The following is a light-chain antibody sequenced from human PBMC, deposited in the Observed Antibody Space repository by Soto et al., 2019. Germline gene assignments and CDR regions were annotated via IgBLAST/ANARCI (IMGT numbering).Light chain of an antibody. J-gene: IGLJ2*01. CDR2: DVY. CDR3: NSYTGGSTHVV. Sequence: QSALTQPASVSGSPGQSIAISCTGTSSDVGGYNYVSWYQQRPGKAPKLIIYDVYYRPSGVSDRFSGSKSGNTASLIISGLQAEDDGDYYCNSYTGGSTHVVFSGGTQLTVL. V-gene: IGLV2-14*01. CDR1: SSDVGGYNY.